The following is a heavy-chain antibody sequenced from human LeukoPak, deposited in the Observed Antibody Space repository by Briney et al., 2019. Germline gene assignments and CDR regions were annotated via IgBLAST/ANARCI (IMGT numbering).Heavy chain of an antibody. D-gene: IGHD6-13*01. CDR1: GGSISSYNW. J-gene: IGHJ5*02. CDR2: IYHSGST. Sequence: PSETLSLTCVVSGGSISSYNWWSWVRQPPGKGLEWIGEIYHSGSTNYNPSLKSRVTISLDKSKNQFSLKLSSVTAADTAVYNCATTAAAGTRLAWFDPWGQGTLVTVSS. V-gene: IGHV4-4*02. CDR3: ATTAAAGTRLAWFDP.